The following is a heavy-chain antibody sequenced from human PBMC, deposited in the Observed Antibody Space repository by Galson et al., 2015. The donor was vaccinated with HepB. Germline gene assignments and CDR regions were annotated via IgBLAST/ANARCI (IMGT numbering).Heavy chain of an antibody. V-gene: IGHV3-48*03. CDR2: ISNGGTTI. D-gene: IGHD1-14*01. CDR3: ARDRGLTTSSVFDY. Sequence: SLRLSCAASGFTFNNYEMNWVRQAPGKGLEWVSYISNGGTTIWYADSVEGRFTVSRDNAKNSLYLQMNSLRAEDTAVYYCARDRGLTTSSVFDYWGQGTLVTVSS. J-gene: IGHJ4*02. CDR1: GFTFNNYE.